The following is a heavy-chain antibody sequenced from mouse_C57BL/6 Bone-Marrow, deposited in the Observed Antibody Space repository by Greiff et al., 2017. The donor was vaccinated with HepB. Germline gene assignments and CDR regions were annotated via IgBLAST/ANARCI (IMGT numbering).Heavy chain of an antibody. CDR3: ARGGRLRRGYYFDY. CDR2: INPYNGGT. CDR1: GYTFTDYY. J-gene: IGHJ2*01. D-gene: IGHD2-4*01. Sequence: LVEPGASVKMSCKASGYTFTDYYMNWVKQSHGKSLEWIGVINPYNGGTSYNQKFKGKATLTVDKSSSTAYMALNSLTSEDSAVYYCARGGRLRRGYYFDYWGQGTTLTVSS. V-gene: IGHV1-19*01.